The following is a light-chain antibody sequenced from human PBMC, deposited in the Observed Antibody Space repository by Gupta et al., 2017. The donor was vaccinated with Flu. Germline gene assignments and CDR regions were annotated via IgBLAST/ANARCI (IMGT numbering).Light chain of an antibody. CDR1: SSDIGSYNY. V-gene: IGLV2-14*01. J-gene: IGLJ2*01. CDR2: GVT. Sequence: SITISCTGTSSDIGSYNYVSWYQQHPGKAPKLLIYGVTKRPAGVSSRFSGSKSGDTASLTISGLQAEDEADYYCSSCTSSTTVVFGGGTKLTVL. CDR3: SSCTSSTTVV.